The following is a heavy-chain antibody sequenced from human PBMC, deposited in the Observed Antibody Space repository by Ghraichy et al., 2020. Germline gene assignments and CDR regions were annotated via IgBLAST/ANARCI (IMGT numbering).Heavy chain of an antibody. V-gene: IGHV3-15*01. CDR2: IRSKADGGTT. Sequence: GGSLRLSCEASGFTFSTYTMHWVRQAPGKGLEWLGRIRSKADGGTTDYAAPVKGRFFFSRDDSKDTLYLQMNSLKTEDTAVYYCTTLGLSDTWGQGTLVTVSS. J-gene: IGHJ5*02. CDR1: GFTFSTYT. D-gene: IGHD2/OR15-2a*01. CDR3: TTLGLSDT.